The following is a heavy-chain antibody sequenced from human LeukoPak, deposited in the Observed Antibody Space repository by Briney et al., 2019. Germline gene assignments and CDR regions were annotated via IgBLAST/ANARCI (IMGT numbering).Heavy chain of an antibody. CDR3: YTEAYDSSGPDFDY. Sequence: ASVKVSCKASGGTFSSHAISWARQAPGQGLEWMGGIIPIFGTANYAQKFQGRVTITADESTSTAYMELSSLRSEDTAVYYCYTEAYDSSGPDFDYWGQGTLVTVSS. CDR2: IIPIFGTA. CDR1: GGTFSSHA. D-gene: IGHD3-22*01. V-gene: IGHV1-69*13. J-gene: IGHJ4*02.